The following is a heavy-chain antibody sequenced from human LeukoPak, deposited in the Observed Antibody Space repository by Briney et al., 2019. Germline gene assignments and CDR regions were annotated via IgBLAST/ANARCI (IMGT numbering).Heavy chain of an antibody. V-gene: IGHV3-30*04. J-gene: IGHJ4*02. CDR3: AKASRATCSGAFCYHFDS. CDR1: GFTFTTYP. CDR2: ISPDGNNK. D-gene: IGHD2-15*01. Sequence: PGKSLRLSCGASGFTFTTYPMHWVRQAPGKGLEWMTLISPDGNNKDYADSVKGRFTISGDNSKNTVYLQMNSLRDEDTAVYYCAKASRATCSGAFCYHFDSWGPGTLVTVSS.